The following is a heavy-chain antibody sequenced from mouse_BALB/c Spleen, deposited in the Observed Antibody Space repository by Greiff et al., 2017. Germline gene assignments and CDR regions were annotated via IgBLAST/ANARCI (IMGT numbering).Heavy chain of an antibody. CDR2: IDPENGNT. Sequence: EVKLVESGAELVRPGALVKLSCKASGFNIKDYYMHWVKQRPEQGLEWIGWIDPENGNTIYDPKFQGKASITADTSSNTAYLQLSSLTSEDTAVYYCARMDYNYFDYWGQGTTLTVSS. CDR1: GFNIKDYY. V-gene: IGHV14-1*02. J-gene: IGHJ2*01. D-gene: IGHD2-4*01. CDR3: ARMDYNYFDY.